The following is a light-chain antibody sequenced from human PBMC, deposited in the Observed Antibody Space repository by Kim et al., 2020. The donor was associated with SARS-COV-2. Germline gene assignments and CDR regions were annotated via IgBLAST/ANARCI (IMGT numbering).Light chain of an antibody. CDR3: CSYSGTSRV. V-gene: IGLV2-14*01. CDR2: EVT. CDR1: KSDIGDYNF. J-gene: IGLJ3*02. Sequence: QSALTQPASVSGSPGQSIAISCTGTKSDIGDYNFVSWYQQYPGKPPKLLILEVTKRPSGISDRFSGSKSGNTATLTISGLQAEAEADYYCCSYSGTSRVFGGGTRLTVL.